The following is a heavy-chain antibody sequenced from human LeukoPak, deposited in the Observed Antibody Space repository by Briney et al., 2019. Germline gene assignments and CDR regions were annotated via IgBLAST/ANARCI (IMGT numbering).Heavy chain of an antibody. D-gene: IGHD1-26*01. CDR3: ARSRTAYYNVYADF. Sequence: GGSPRLSCVASGFTFSSYWMSWFRQAPGKGLEWVANIKEDGSEKYYADYVKGRFTISRDDAKNSLSLQMISLRDEDTAVFYCARSRTAYYNVYADFWGQGTLVTVSS. CDR1: GFTFSSYW. CDR2: IKEDGSEK. J-gene: IGHJ4*02. V-gene: IGHV3-7*01.